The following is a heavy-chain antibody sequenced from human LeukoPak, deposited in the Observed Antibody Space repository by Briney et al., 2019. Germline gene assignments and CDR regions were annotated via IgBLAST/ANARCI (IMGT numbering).Heavy chain of an antibody. CDR2: MNPNSGNT. Sequence: GASVKVSCKASGYTFTCYDINWVRQATGQGLEWMGRMNPNSGNTGYAQKFQGRVTITRNTSMSTAYMELSSLRSEDTAVYYCARGGVRRQRDDPLDVWGKGTTVTVSS. D-gene: IGHD3-10*01. J-gene: IGHJ6*04. V-gene: IGHV1-8*03. CDR1: GYTFTCYD. CDR3: ARGGVRRQRDDPLDV.